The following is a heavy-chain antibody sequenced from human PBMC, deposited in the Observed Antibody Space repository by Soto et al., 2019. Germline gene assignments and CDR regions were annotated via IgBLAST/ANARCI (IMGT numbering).Heavy chain of an antibody. J-gene: IGHJ6*03. Sequence: GGSLRLSCAASGFTFSSYAMHCVRQAPGKGLEYVSAISSNGGSTYYANSVKGRFTISRDNSKNTLYLQMGSLRAEEMAVYYCARDLRPKYYYGSGSYYYYYYYYMDVWGKGTTVTVSS. CDR3: ARDLRPKYYYGSGSYYYYYYYYMDV. V-gene: IGHV3-64*01. CDR2: ISSNGGST. CDR1: GFTFSSYA. D-gene: IGHD3-10*01.